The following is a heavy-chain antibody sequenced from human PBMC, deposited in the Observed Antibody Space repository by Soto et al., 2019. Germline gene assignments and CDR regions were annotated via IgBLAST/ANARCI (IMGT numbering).Heavy chain of an antibody. J-gene: IGHJ5*02. D-gene: IGHD2-15*01. V-gene: IGHV1-18*01. CDR2: ISTYNGNT. Sequence: GASVKVSCKASGSTFTTYGVSWVRQAPGQGLEWMGWISTYNGNTNYAQKLQGRVTMTTDTSTTTTYMELRSLRSDDTAVYYCARDLGFCSGGSCSYWFDPWGQGTLVTVSS. CDR1: GSTFTTYG. CDR3: ARDLGFCSGGSCSYWFDP.